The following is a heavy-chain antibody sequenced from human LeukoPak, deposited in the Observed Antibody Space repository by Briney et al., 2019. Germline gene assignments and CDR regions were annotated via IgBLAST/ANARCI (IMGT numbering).Heavy chain of an antibody. CDR3: ARYCGGDCYGMDV. J-gene: IGHJ6*02. CDR1: GFTFSSYW. D-gene: IGHD2-21*01. CDR2: IKQDGSEK. Sequence: GGSLRLSCAASGFTFSSYWMSWVRQVPGKGLQWVANIKQDGSEKDYVDSVKGRFTISRDNAKNSLYLQMNSLRAEDTAIYYCARYCGGDCYGMDVWCQGTTVTVSS. V-gene: IGHV3-7*01.